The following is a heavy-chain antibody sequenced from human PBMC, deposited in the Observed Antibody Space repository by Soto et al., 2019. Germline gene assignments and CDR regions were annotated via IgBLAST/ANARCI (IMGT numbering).Heavy chain of an antibody. D-gene: IGHD3-22*01. Sequence: SETLSLTCAVSGGSISSGGYSWSWIRQPPGKGLEWIGYIYHSGSTYYNPSLKSRVTISVDRSKNQFSLKLSSVTAADTAVYYCARGPQTSFHDSSGYHMGYGMDVWGQGTTVTVSS. V-gene: IGHV4-30-2*01. CDR2: IYHSGST. CDR3: ARGPQTSFHDSSGYHMGYGMDV. J-gene: IGHJ6*02. CDR1: GGSISSGGYS.